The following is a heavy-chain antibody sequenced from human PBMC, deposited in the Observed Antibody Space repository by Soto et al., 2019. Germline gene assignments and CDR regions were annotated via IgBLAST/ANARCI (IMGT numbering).Heavy chain of an antibody. J-gene: IGHJ6*02. V-gene: IGHV1-46*01. CDR1: GYTFTSYY. CDR3: ARDQNRFYGMDV. Sequence: ASVKVSFKASGYTFTSYYMHWVRQAPGQGLEWMGIINPYYGNTNYAKKLQDRVTVTTDTSTNTAYMELRSLRSDDTAIYYCARDQNRFYGMDVWGQGTTVTVSS. CDR2: INPYYGNT.